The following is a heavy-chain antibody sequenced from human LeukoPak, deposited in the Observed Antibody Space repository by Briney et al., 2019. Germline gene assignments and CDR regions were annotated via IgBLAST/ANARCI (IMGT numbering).Heavy chain of an antibody. D-gene: IGHD4-17*01. V-gene: IGHV4-38-2*02. Sequence: PSETLSLTCTVSGYAISSGNYWGWIRQPPGKGLEWIGNSYHSGRSYYNPSLKSRVTISVDTSKNQFSLKLNSMTAADTAVYYCARGEGAVTSPGDYWGQGTLVTVSS. J-gene: IGHJ4*02. CDR3: ARGEGAVTSPGDY. CDR2: SYHSGRS. CDR1: GYAISSGNY.